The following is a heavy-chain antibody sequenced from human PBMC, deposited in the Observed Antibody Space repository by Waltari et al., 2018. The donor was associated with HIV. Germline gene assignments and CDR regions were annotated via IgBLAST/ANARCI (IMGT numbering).Heavy chain of an antibody. CDR2: IYGSGGRA. CDR3: AKGRLTTTSFDY. D-gene: IGHD4-17*01. CDR1: ALTFTAFA. V-gene: IGHV3-23*01. Sequence: EVQLLEPGGDLVQPGGSLKLSCPACALTFTAFAMAWVRQAPGKGPEWVSGIYGSGGRAYYSDSVRGRFTISRDDSKNTLYLQMNSLRTEDAAVYYCAKGRLTTTSFDYWGQGTLVTVSS. J-gene: IGHJ4*02.